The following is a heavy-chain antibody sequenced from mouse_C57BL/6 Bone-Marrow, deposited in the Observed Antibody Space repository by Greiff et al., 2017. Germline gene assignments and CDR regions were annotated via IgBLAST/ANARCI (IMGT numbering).Heavy chain of an antibody. CDR1: GYTFTSYW. V-gene: IGHV1-64*01. J-gene: IGHJ2*01. CDR3: AREPYGLLNY. D-gene: IGHD2-10*01. Sequence: QVQLQQPGAELVKPGASVKLSCKASGYTFTSYWMHWVKQRPGQGLEWIGMIHPNSGSTNYNEKFKSKATLTVDKSSSTAYMQLSSLTSEASAVYYCAREPYGLLNYWGQGTTLTVSS. CDR2: IHPNSGST.